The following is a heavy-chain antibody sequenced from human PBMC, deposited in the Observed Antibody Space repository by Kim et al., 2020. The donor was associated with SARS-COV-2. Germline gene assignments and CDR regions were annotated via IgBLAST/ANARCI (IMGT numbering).Heavy chain of an antibody. Sequence: GGSLRLSCAASGFTVSSNYMSWVRQAPGKGLEWVSVIYSGGSTYYADSVKGRFTISRDNSKNTLYLQMNSLRAEDTAVYYCARDGDGYNSARYYYGMDVWGQGTTVTVSS. V-gene: IGHV3-53*01. CDR1: GFTVSSNY. D-gene: IGHD5-12*01. J-gene: IGHJ6*02. CDR3: ARDGDGYNSARYYYGMDV. CDR2: IYSGGST.